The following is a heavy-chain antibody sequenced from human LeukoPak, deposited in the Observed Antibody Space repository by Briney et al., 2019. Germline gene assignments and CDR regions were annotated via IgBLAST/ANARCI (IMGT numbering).Heavy chain of an antibody. CDR1: GFTFSSYD. CDR3: ARGGVYNWNYPGPVYGMDV. Sequence: GRSLRLSCAASGFTFSSYDMHWVRQATGKGLEWVSAIGTAGDTYYPGSVKGRFTISRENAKNSLYLQMNSLRAGDTAVYYCARGGVYNWNYPGPVYGMDVWGQGTTVTVSS. J-gene: IGHJ6*02. D-gene: IGHD1-7*01. CDR2: IGTAGDT. V-gene: IGHV3-13*01.